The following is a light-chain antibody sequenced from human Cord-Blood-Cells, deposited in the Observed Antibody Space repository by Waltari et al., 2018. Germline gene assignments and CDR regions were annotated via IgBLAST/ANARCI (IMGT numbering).Light chain of an antibody. CDR3: SSYTSSSTLV. Sequence: QPALTHPAPVSVSPRQSITLSYTAPSSDGRGVNCVTWYQQHPCKARKLMIYDVSNRPSGVSNRFSGSKSGNTASLTISGLQAEDEADYYCSSYTSSSTLVFGTGTKVTVL. CDR1: SSDGRGVNC. V-gene: IGLV2-14*01. J-gene: IGLJ1*01. CDR2: DVS.